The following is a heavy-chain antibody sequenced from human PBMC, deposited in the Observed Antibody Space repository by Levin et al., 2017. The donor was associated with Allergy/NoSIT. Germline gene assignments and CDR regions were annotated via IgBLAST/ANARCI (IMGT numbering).Heavy chain of an antibody. D-gene: IGHD2-15*01. V-gene: IGHV4-34*01. Sequence: SCAVYGGSFSGYYWSWIRQPPGKGLEWIGEINHSGSTNYNPSLKSRVTISVDTSKNQFSLKLSSVTAADTAVYYCARDGRYCSGGSCHEPYGMDVWGQGTTVTVSS. CDR3: ARDGRYCSGGSCHEPYGMDV. CDR1: GGSFSGYY. CDR2: INHSGST. J-gene: IGHJ6*02.